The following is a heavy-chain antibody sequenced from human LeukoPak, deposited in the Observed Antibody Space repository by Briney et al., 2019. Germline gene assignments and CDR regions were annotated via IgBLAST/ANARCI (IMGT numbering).Heavy chain of an antibody. Sequence: SETLSLTCTVSGGSISSYYWSWIRQPPGKGLEWIGYIYYSGSTNYNPSLKSRVTISVDTSKNQFSLKLSSVTAADTAVYYCAKNRGPGGRSWYFPNGPWGKDRWGQGNTVTGSS. CDR3: AKNRGPGGRSWYFPNGPWGKDR. J-gene: IGHJ6*02. CDR2: IYYSGST. V-gene: IGHV4-59*01. D-gene: IGHD6-13*01. CDR1: GGSISSYY.